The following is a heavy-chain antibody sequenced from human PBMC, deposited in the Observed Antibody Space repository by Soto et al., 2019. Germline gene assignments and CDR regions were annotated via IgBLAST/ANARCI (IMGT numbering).Heavy chain of an antibody. Sequence: GESLKISGKGSGYTFTSYWIGWVRQMPGQGLEWMGIIYPDDSDTRYSPSFQGQVTISVDKSITTAYLQWSSLKASDTAMYYCARRTNAFDIWGPGTMVTVSS. V-gene: IGHV5-51*01. CDR1: GYTFTSYW. CDR2: IYPDDSDT. D-gene: IGHD4-17*01. J-gene: IGHJ3*02. CDR3: ARRTNAFDI.